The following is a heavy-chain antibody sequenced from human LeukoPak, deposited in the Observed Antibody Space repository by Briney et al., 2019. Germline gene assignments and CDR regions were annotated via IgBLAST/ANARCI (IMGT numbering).Heavy chain of an antibody. CDR2: INPNSGGT. Sequence: GASVKVSCKASGYTFTGYYMHWVRQAPGQGLEWMGWINPNSGGTNYAQKFQGRVTMTRDTSISTAYMELSRLRSDGTAVYYCARDLRGYSYGYYGYWGQGTLVTVSS. CDR3: ARDLRGYSYGYYGY. CDR1: GYTFTGYY. D-gene: IGHD5-18*01. J-gene: IGHJ4*02. V-gene: IGHV1-2*02.